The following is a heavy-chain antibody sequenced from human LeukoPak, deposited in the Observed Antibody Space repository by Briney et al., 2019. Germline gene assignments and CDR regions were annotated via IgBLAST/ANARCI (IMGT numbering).Heavy chain of an antibody. CDR1: GGSISSYY. D-gene: IGHD1-26*01. V-gene: IGHV4-59*01. CDR2: IYYTGST. J-gene: IGHJ5*02. CDR3: ARGGNYWPQWWFDP. Sequence: SQTLSLTCTVSGGSISSYYWSWIRQPPGKGLEWIGYIYYTGSTSYNPSLKSRVTMSLDASKNQFSLELNSVTPADTAVYYCARGGNYWPQWWFDPWGRGTLVSVSS.